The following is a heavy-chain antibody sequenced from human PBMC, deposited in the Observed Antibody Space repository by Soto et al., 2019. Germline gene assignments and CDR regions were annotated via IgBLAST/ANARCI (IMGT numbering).Heavy chain of an antibody. CDR2: IYHSGST. Sequence: PSETLSLTCAVSGYSISSGYYWGWIRQPPGKGLEWIGSIYHSGSTFHNPSLKSRVTISVDTSKNQFSLRLSSVTAADTAVYYCEVGYCSSASCSREYFQHWGQGTLVTVSS. CDR3: EVGYCSSASCSREYFQH. V-gene: IGHV4-38-2*01. J-gene: IGHJ1*01. CDR1: GYSISSGYY. D-gene: IGHD2-2*01.